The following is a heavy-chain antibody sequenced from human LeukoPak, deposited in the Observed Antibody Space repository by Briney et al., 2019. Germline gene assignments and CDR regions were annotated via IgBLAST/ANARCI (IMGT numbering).Heavy chain of an antibody. V-gene: IGHV3-21*01. J-gene: IGHJ3*02. CDR2: ISGSSSYI. Sequence: GGSLRLSCAVSGFTFSSYSMNWVRQAPGKGLEWVSSISGSSSYIYYVDSVKGRFTISRHNAKNSLYLQMNSLRAEDTAVYYCARVPAGVIGMKDAFDMWGQGTMVTVSS. CDR1: GFTFSSYS. D-gene: IGHD3-16*02. CDR3: ARVPAGVIGMKDAFDM.